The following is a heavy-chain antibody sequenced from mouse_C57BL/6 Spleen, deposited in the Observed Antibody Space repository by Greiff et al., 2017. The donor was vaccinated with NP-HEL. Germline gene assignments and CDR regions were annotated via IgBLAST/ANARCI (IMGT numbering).Heavy chain of an antibody. CDR3: ARQDPCAMDD. Sequence: QVQLQQSGAELVKPGASVKLSCKASGYTFTSYWMHWVKQRPGQGLEWIGMIHPNSGSTNYNEKFKSKATLTVDKSSSTAYMQLSSLTSEDSAVYYCARQDPCAMDDWGQGTSVTVSS. CDR1: GYTFTSYW. J-gene: IGHJ4*01. CDR2: IHPNSGST. V-gene: IGHV1-64*01.